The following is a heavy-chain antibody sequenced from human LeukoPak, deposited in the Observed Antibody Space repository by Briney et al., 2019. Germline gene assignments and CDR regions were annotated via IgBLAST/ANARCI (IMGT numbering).Heavy chain of an antibody. CDR1: GFTFSSYA. Sequence: GGSLRPSCAASGFTFSSYAMHWVRQAPGKGLEWVAVISYDGSNKYYADSVKGRFTISRDNSKNTLYLQMNSLRAEDTAAYYCARDGSSCPFDYWGQGTLVTVSS. V-gene: IGHV3-30-3*01. CDR3: ARDGSSCPFDY. D-gene: IGHD6-13*01. CDR2: ISYDGSNK. J-gene: IGHJ4*02.